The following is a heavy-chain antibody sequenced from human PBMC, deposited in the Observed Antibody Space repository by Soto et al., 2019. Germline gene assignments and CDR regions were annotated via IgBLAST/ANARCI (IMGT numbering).Heavy chain of an antibody. CDR2: IWYDGSNK. CDR1: GFTFSSYG. CDR3: AREHSSSWYWGGPEKYYFDY. D-gene: IGHD6-13*01. J-gene: IGHJ4*02. V-gene: IGHV3-33*01. Sequence: PGGSLRLSCAASGFTFSSYGMHWVRQAPGKGLEWVAVIWYDGSNKYYADSVKGRFTISRDNSKNTLYLQMNSLRAEDTAVYYFAREHSSSWYWGGPEKYYFDYWGQGTLVTVSS.